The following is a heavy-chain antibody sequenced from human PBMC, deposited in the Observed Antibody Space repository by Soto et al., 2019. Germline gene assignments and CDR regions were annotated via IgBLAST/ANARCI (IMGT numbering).Heavy chain of an antibody. Sequence: QVQLVQSGAEVKKPGSSVNVSCKASGGTFSSYAISWVRQAPGQGLEWMGGIIPIFGTANYAQKFQGRVTITADESTSTAYMELSSLRSEDTAVYYCAREHTRTITPYDSSGYYHFDYWGQGTLVTVSS. V-gene: IGHV1-69*01. CDR1: GGTFSSYA. D-gene: IGHD3-22*01. CDR2: IIPIFGTA. CDR3: AREHTRTITPYDSSGYYHFDY. J-gene: IGHJ4*02.